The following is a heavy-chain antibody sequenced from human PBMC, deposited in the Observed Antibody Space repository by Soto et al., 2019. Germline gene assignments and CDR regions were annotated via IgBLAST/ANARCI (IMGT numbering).Heavy chain of an antibody. D-gene: IGHD3-3*01. CDR2: IYYSGST. CDR3: AGDTGILEWPGAFDI. J-gene: IGHJ3*02. CDR1: GGSISSGDYY. Sequence: QVQLQESGPGLVKPSQTLSLTCTVSGGSISSGDYYWSWIRQPPGKGLEWIGYIYYSGSTYYNPSLKRRVTISVDTSKNQFSLKLSSVTAADTAVYYCAGDTGILEWPGAFDIWGQGTMVTVSS. V-gene: IGHV4-30-4*01.